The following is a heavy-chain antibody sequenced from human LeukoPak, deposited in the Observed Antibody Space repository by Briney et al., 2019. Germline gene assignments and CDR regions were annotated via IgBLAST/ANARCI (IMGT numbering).Heavy chain of an antibody. V-gene: IGHV4-34*01. CDR2: INHSGST. CDR1: GGSFSGYY. D-gene: IGHD6-19*01. Sequence: SETLSLTCAVYGGSFSGYYWSWIRQPPGKGLEWIGEINHSGSTNYNPSLKSRVTISVDTSKNQFSLKLSSVTAADTAVYYCARGHRPRYSSGWRGDAFDIWGQGTMVTVSS. J-gene: IGHJ3*02. CDR3: ARGHRPRYSSGWRGDAFDI.